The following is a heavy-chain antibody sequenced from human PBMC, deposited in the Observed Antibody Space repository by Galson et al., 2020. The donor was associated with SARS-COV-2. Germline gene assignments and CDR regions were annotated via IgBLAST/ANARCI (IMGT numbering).Heavy chain of an antibody. D-gene: IGHD2-15*01. J-gene: IGHJ2*01. Sequence: GESLKISCAASGFTFSSYGIHWVRQAPGKGLEWVALAWHGESNNYYADSVKGRFTISRDNSKNTLYLEINSLRADDTAVYYCARDRAPVAGSWYFDLWGRGTLVTVSS. V-gene: IGHV3-33*01. CDR2: AWHGESNN. CDR3: ARDRAPVAGSWYFDL. CDR1: GFTFSSYG.